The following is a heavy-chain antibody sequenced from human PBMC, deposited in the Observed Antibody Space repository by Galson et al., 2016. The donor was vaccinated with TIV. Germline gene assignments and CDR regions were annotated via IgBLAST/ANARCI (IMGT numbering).Heavy chain of an antibody. V-gene: IGHV1-2*02. J-gene: IGHJ4*02. CDR1: GYTFTGYY. CDR3: ARRVVGTGYEY. D-gene: IGHD6-13*01. CDR2: INPNNGDA. Sequence: SVKVSCKASGYTFTGYYIHWVRQAPGQGLEWMGWINPNNGDANYGQKFQGRVTMTSDTSISTAYMELSSLRSDDTALYYCARRVVGTGYEYWGQGILVTVSS.